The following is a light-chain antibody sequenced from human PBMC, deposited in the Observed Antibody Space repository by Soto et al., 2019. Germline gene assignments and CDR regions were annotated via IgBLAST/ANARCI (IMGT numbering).Light chain of an antibody. Sequence: EIVMTQSPATLSASPGERATLSCRASQSVSINLAWYQQKPGQAPRLLIYGASTRATGIPARFGGSGSGTEFTLTISSLQSEDFAVYFCQHYNNWPPWTFDQGTKVEIK. CDR2: GAS. V-gene: IGKV3-15*01. CDR3: QHYNNWPPWT. J-gene: IGKJ1*01. CDR1: QSVSIN.